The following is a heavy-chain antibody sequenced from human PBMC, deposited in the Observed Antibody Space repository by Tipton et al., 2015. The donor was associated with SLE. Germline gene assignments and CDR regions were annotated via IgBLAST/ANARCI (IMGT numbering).Heavy chain of an antibody. V-gene: IGHV3-48*03. Sequence: SLRLSCSASGFAFRSYQMNWVRQAPGKGLEWLSYISNSGNTKYYAGSVKGRFTISRDNAENSLFLQMNGLRAEDTALYYCATTKIRTYYDFSLDYWGQGTQVTVSS. CDR3: ATTKIRTYYDFSLDY. CDR1: GFAFRSYQ. CDR2: ISNSGNTK. D-gene: IGHD3-3*01. J-gene: IGHJ4*02.